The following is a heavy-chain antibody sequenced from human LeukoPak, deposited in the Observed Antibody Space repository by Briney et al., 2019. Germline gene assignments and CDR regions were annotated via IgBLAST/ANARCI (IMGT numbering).Heavy chain of an antibody. Sequence: PGRSLRLSCAASGFTFSSYGMHWVRQAPGKGLEWVAVISYDGSNKYYADSVKGRFTISRDNSKNTLYLQMNSLRAEDTAVYYCAKDLHPKEYCSSTSCPDAFDIWGQGTMVTVSS. V-gene: IGHV3-30*18. D-gene: IGHD2-2*01. CDR1: GFTFSSYG. J-gene: IGHJ3*02. CDR3: AKDLHPKEYCSSTSCPDAFDI. CDR2: ISYDGSNK.